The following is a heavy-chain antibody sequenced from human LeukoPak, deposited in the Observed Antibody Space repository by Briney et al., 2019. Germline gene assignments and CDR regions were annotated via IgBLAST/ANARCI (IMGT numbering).Heavy chain of an antibody. Sequence: SETLSLTCTVSGGSISSSGYYWGWIRQPPGKGLEWIGIIYYSGSTYYNPSLKSRVTIFVDTSKNQFSLKLSSVTAADTAVYYCALGVAEDVLDIWGQGTMVTVSS. J-gene: IGHJ3*02. CDR3: ALGVAEDVLDI. CDR1: GGSISSSGYY. CDR2: IYYSGST. V-gene: IGHV4-39*01.